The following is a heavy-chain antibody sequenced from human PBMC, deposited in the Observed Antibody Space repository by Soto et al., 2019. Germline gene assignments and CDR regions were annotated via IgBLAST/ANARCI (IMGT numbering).Heavy chain of an antibody. D-gene: IGHD2-2*03. V-gene: IGHV4-59*01. CDR2: IDYSGGT. J-gene: IGHJ4*02. CDR1: GGSISSYY. Sequence: QVQLQESGPGLVKPSETLSLTCSVSGGSISSYYWSWIRQPPGKGLEWIGYIDYSGGTNYNPSLKTRVTISLETSRNQFSLKFSSVTAADTAIYYCARGEDWIYFFDYWGQGTLVTVSS. CDR3: ARGEDWIYFFDY.